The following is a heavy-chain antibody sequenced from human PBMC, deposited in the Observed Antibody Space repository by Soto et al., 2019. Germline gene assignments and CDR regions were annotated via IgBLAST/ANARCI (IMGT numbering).Heavy chain of an antibody. J-gene: IGHJ5*02. Sequence: ASVKVSCKASGYNFNIYGINWVRQAPGQGLELMGWISAYDGKTTYAEKFQGRVTMTTDASTSTAYMEFRGLRSDDTAVYYCARDPHEYWTSYWFDTWGQGTLVPLSS. V-gene: IGHV1-18*01. CDR2: ISAYDGKT. D-gene: IGHD3-3*01. CDR1: GYNFNIYG. CDR3: ARDPHEYWTSYWFDT.